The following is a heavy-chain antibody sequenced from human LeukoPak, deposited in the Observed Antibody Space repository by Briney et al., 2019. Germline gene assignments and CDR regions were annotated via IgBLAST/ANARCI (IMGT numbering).Heavy chain of an antibody. D-gene: IGHD6-13*01. V-gene: IGHV4-39*07. J-gene: IGHJ4*02. CDR2: IYYSGST. Sequence: SETLSLTCTVSGGSISSSSYYWGWIHQPPGKGLEWIGSIYYSGSTYYNPSLKSRVTISVDTSKNQFSLKLSSVTAADTAVYYCARRTRGIAAAGTESFDYWGQGTLVTVSS. CDR1: GGSISSSSYY. CDR3: ARRTRGIAAAGTESFDY.